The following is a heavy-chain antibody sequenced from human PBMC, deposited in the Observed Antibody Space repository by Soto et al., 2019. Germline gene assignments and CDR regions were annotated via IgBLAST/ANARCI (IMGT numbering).Heavy chain of an antibody. J-gene: IGHJ3*02. CDR3: ARAGDFWSGLGAFDI. CDR1: GFTLSSYS. V-gene: IGHV3-21*01. Sequence: GGCLRLSCAASGFTLSSYSMNWVRQAPGKGLEWVSSISSSSSYIYYADSVKGRFTISRDNAKNSLYLQMNSLRAEDTAVYYCARAGDFWSGLGAFDIWGQGTMVTVSS. D-gene: IGHD3-3*01. CDR2: ISSSSSYI.